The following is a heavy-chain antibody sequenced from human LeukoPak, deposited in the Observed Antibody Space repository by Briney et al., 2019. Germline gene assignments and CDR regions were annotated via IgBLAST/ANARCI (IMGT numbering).Heavy chain of an antibody. V-gene: IGHV3-23*01. CDR2: ISGSGGST. CDR1: GFTFNTYA. D-gene: IGHD6-19*01. Sequence: PGGSLRLSCAASGFTFNTYAMTWVRQAPGKGLEWVSGISGSGGSTSYSVKGRFTISRDNAKNSLYLQMNSLRAEDTAVYYCARDFYSSGCKGDWGQGTLVTVSS. CDR3: ARDFYSSGCKGD. J-gene: IGHJ4*02.